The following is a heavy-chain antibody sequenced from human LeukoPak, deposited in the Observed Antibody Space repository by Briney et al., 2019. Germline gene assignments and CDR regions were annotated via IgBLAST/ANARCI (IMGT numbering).Heavy chain of an antibody. CDR1: GGSISSSSYY. J-gene: IGHJ4*02. V-gene: IGHV4-39*01. CDR2: IYYSGST. Sequence: PSETLSLTCTVSGGSISSSSYYWGWIRQPPGKGLEWIGSIYYSGSTYYNPSLKSRVTISVDTSKNQFSLKLSSVTAADTAVYYCARQSTYYGSGRSPNFFDYWGQGTLVTVSS. D-gene: IGHD3-10*01. CDR3: ARQSTYYGSGRSPNFFDY.